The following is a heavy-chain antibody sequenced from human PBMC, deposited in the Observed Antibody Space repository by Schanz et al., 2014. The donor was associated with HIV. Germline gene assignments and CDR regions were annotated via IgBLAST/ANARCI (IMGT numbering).Heavy chain of an antibody. CDR1: GLTFNSYA. CDR3: ASTIYPYSSSSDYYYGMDV. J-gene: IGHJ6*02. D-gene: IGHD6-6*01. CDR2: ISGSGGST. V-gene: IGHV3-23*01. Sequence: EVQLLESGGGLAQPGGSLRLSCAASGLTFNSYAMIWVRQAPGKGLEWVSTISGSGGSTYYADSVKGRFTISRDNSKNTLYLQMNSLRAEDTAVYYCASTIYPYSSSSDYYYGMDVWGQGTTVSVSS.